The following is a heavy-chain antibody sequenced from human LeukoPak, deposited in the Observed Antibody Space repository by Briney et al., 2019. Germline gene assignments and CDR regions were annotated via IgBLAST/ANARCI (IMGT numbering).Heavy chain of an antibody. CDR2: INHSGST. CDR1: GGSFSGYY. V-gene: IGHV4-34*01. Sequence: PSETLSLTCAVYGGSFSGYYWSWIRQPPGKGLEWIGEINHSGSTNYNPSLKSRVTISVDTSKNQFSLKLSSVTAADTAVYYCARENSRGEWLPDIDYWGQGTLVTVSS. D-gene: IGHD3-3*01. CDR3: ARENSRGEWLPDIDY. J-gene: IGHJ4*02.